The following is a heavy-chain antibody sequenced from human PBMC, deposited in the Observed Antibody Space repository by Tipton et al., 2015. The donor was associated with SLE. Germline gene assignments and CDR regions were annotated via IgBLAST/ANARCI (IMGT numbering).Heavy chain of an antibody. V-gene: IGHV4-34*01. CDR1: GGSFSGYY. CDR2: INHGGST. CDR3: ARGPDYSNYYFYRMDV. J-gene: IGHJ6*02. D-gene: IGHD4-11*01. Sequence: TLSLTCAVYGGSFSGYYWTWIRQPPGKGLEWIGEINHGGSTNYNPSLKSRVTISLDKSNNHFSLRLSSLTAADTAVYYCARGPDYSNYYFYRMDVWGQGTTVTVSS.